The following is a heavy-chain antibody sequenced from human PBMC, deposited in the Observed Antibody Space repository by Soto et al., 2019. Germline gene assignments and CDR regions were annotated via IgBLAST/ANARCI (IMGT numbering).Heavy chain of an antibody. V-gene: IGHV3-33*01. D-gene: IGHD6-19*01. CDR2: ILYDGSNK. CDR1: GVTLSSYG. J-gene: IGHJ6*02. CDR3: ARDIPQWLRYYYYYGMDV. Sequence: HPXGSLKLSCAASGVTLSSYGMHWVRQAPGKGLEWVAVILYDGSNKYYADSVKGRFTISRDNSKNTLYLQMNSLRAEDTAVYYCARDIPQWLRYYYYYGMDVWGQGNTVTVSS.